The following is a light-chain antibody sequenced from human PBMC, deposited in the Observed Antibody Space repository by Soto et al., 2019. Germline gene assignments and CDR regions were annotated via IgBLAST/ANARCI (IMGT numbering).Light chain of an antibody. V-gene: IGLV2-14*01. CDR1: SSDVGGSNY. CDR2: DVS. CDR3: SSYTSSSTLVV. J-gene: IGLJ2*01. Sequence: QSALTQPASVSGSPGQSINISCTGTSSDVGGSNYVSWYQQHPVKAPKLMIYDVSYRPSGVSNRFSGSKSGNTASLTISGLQAEDDADYYCSSYTSSSTLVVFGGGTKLTVL.